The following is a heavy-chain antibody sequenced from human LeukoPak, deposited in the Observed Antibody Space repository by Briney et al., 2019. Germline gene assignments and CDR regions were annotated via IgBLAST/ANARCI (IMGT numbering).Heavy chain of an antibody. CDR2: MSWNGHST. CDR3: AKDMEDYGGNSFDS. V-gene: IGHV3-43*01. D-gene: IGHD4-23*01. CDR1: GFTFSSYT. J-gene: IGHJ4*02. Sequence: GGSLRLSCAVSGFTFSSYTMNWVRQAPGKGLERVSLMSWNGHSTYYADSVKGRFTVSRDNNKNSVYLEMKDLRIEDTALYYCAKDMEDYGGNSFDSWGEGTLVTVSS.